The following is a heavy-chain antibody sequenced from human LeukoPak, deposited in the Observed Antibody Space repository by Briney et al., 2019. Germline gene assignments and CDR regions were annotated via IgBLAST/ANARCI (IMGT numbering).Heavy chain of an antibody. D-gene: IGHD1-1*01. CDR2: ITGSSSTM. CDR3: ARESAYILSSFDY. Sequence: GGSLRLSCAASGFTFSSYAMSWVRQAPGKGLEWVSYITGSSSTMYYADSVKGRFTISRDNAKNSLYLQMNSLRDEDTAVYYCARESAYILSSFDYWGQGILVTVSS. J-gene: IGHJ4*02. V-gene: IGHV3-48*02. CDR1: GFTFSSYA.